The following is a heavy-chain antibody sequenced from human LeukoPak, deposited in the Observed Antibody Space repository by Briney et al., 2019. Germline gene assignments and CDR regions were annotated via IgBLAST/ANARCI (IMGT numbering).Heavy chain of an antibody. CDR1: GGSISSSSYY. CDR2: IYYSGST. CDR3: ASGRYCSSTSCYKFDY. Sequence: KPSETLSLTCTVSGGSISSSSYYWGWIRQPPGKGLEWIGSIYYSGSTYYNPSLKSRVTISVDTSKNQFSLKLSSVTAADTAVYYCASGRYCSSTSCYKFDYWGQGTLVTVSS. D-gene: IGHD2-2*02. J-gene: IGHJ4*02. V-gene: IGHV4-39*01.